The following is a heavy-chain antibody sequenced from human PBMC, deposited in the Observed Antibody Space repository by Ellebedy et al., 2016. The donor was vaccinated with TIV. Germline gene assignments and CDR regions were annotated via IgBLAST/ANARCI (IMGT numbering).Heavy chain of an antibody. D-gene: IGHD5-24*01. CDR3: VKMAAMSSYFSFHL. V-gene: IGHV4-59*03. Sequence: MPSETLSLTCNDSGDSIRSFYWSWVRQSPGKGLEWIGYVHSSWGANDNPSLENRVTMFVDTSKNQISLKLSSVTDADTAVYYCVKMAAMSSYFSFHLWGRGTLVTVSS. CDR2: VHSSWGA. J-gene: IGHJ2*01. CDR1: GDSIRSFY.